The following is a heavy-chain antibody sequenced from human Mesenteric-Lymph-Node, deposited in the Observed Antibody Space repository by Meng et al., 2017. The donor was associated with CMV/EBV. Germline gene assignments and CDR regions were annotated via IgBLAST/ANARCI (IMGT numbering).Heavy chain of an antibody. V-gene: IGHV1-3*01. CDR1: GYTFTSYA. J-gene: IGHJ4*02. CDR2: INAGNGNT. D-gene: IGHD4-17*01. Sequence: CKASGYTFTSYAMHWVRQAPGQRLEWMGWINAGNGNTKYSQKFQGRVTITRDTSASTAYMELSSLTSEDTAVFYCARVYDYGDYVVDYWGQGTLVTVSS. CDR3: ARVYDYGDYVVDY.